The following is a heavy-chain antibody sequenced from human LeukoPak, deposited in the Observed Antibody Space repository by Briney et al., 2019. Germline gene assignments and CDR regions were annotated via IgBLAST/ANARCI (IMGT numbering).Heavy chain of an antibody. CDR3: ARNLNYDSSGPGAFDI. CDR2: INPSGGST. CDR1: GYTFTSYY. J-gene: IGHJ3*02. D-gene: IGHD3-22*01. V-gene: IGHV1-46*01. Sequence: ASVKVSCKASGYTFTSYYMHWVRQAPGQGLEWMGIINPSGGSTSYAQKFQGRVTMTRDTSTSTVYMELGSLRSEDTAVYYCARNLNYDSSGPGAFDIWGQGTMVTVSS.